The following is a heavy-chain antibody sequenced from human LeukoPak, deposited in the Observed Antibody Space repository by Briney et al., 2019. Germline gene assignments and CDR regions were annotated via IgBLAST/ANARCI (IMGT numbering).Heavy chain of an antibody. V-gene: IGHV4-59*01. CDR2: IYYSGST. J-gene: IGHJ6*04. CDR3: ARGINYGSGRTRVGMDV. D-gene: IGHD3-10*01. Sequence: SETLSLTCTVSGGSISSYYWSWIRQPPGKGLEWIGYIYYSGSTNYNPSLKSRVTISVDTSKNQFSLKLSSVTAADTAVYYCARGINYGSGRTRVGMDVCGKGTTVTVSS. CDR1: GGSISSYY.